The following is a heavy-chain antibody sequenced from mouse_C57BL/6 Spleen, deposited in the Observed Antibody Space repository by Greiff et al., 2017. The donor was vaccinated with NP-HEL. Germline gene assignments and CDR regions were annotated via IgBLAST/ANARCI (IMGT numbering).Heavy chain of an antibody. V-gene: IGHV1-42*01. D-gene: IGHD2-4*01. J-gene: IGHJ4*01. Sequence: VQLQQSGPELVKPGASVKISCKASGYSFTGYYMNWVKQSPEKSLEWIGEINPSTGGTTYNQKFKAKATLTVDKSSSPAYMQLKSLTSEDSAVYYCAREGDYDRGYAMDYWGQGTSVTVSS. CDR1: GYSFTGYY. CDR3: AREGDYDRGYAMDY. CDR2: INPSTGGT.